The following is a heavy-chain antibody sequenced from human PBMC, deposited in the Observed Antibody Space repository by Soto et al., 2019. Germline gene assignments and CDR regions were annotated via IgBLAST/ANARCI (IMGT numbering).Heavy chain of an antibody. CDR1: GGTFSQFA. D-gene: IGHD1-26*01. V-gene: IGHV1-69*12. CDR2: IIPLFGIA. Sequence: QVQLVQSGAEVKKPGSSVKVSCKASGGTFSQFAVSWVRQAPGQGLEWMGGIIPLFGIAKYAPKFEDRVTIIADDSTNTASVDLSGLRSEDTPVYYCAASVRDVLGDDYKDTEGLDIWGQGTLVTVSS. CDR3: AASVRDVLGDDYKDTEGLDI. J-gene: IGHJ3*02.